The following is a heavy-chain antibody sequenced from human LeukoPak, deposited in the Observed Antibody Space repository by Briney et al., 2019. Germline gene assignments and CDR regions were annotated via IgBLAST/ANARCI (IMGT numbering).Heavy chain of an antibody. CDR3: ARDWCSGGSCYFDY. Sequence: PSETLSLTCTVSGGSISSSSYYWGWIRQPPGKGLEWIGSIYYSGSTYYNPSLKSRVTISVDTSKNQFSLRLSSVTAADTAVYYCARDWCSGGSCYFDYWGQGTLVTVSS. D-gene: IGHD2-15*01. J-gene: IGHJ4*02. V-gene: IGHV4-39*07. CDR2: IYYSGST. CDR1: GGSISSSSYY.